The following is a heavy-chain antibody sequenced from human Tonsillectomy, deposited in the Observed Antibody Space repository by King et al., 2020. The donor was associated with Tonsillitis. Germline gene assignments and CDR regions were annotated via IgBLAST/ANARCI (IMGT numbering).Heavy chain of an antibody. CDR3: ANLLFYYDSTGYSMLPGDAAFDI. D-gene: IGHD3-22*01. CDR1: AFTFSSYA. V-gene: IGHV3-23*04. Sequence: VQLVESGGDLVQPGGSLRLSCAASAFTFSSYAMSWVRQAPGKGLEWVSAVSGSGGGTYYADSVKGRFTISRDNSKNTLYLQMNSLRAEDTALYYCANLLFYYDSTGYSMLPGDAAFDIWGQGTMVTVSS. J-gene: IGHJ3*02. CDR2: VSGSGGGT.